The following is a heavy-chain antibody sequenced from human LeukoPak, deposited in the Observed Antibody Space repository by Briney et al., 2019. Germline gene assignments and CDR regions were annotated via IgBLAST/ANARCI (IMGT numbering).Heavy chain of an antibody. CDR1: GGSVSSYF. CDR2: MYYSGST. J-gene: IGHJ4*02. D-gene: IGHD2-15*01. V-gene: IGHV4-59*02. Sequence: PSETLSLTCTVSGGSVSSYFCSWIRQPPGKGLEWIGYMYYSGSTNYNPSLKSRVTMSVDTSKNQFSLQLSSVTAADTAVYYCARQDNARGAFDYWGQGTLVTVSS. CDR3: ARQDNARGAFDY.